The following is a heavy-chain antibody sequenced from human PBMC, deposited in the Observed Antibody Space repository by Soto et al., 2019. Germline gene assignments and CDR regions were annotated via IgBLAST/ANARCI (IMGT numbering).Heavy chain of an antibody. V-gene: IGHV3-23*01. CDR3: AIGQSSSWYRFDY. J-gene: IGHJ4*02. CDR2: ISSSGGGT. CDR1: GITFGTYA. D-gene: IGHD6-13*01. Sequence: EVQLLESGGGLVQPGGSPRLSCAASGITFGTYAMSWVRQAPGKGLEWVSSISSSGGGTYYAGSVKGRFTISRDNSKNTLYLQMSSLRTDDTAVYYCAIGQSSSWYRFDYWGQGTLVTVSS.